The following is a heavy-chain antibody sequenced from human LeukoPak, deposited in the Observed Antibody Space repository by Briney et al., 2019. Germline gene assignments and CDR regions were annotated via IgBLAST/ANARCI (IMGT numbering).Heavy chain of an antibody. CDR1: GGSISSYY. J-gene: IGHJ4*02. V-gene: IGHV4-59*01. CDR3: ARGNDILTGYYRLDY. D-gene: IGHD3-9*01. Sequence: SETLSLTCTVSGGSISSYYWSWIRQPPGKGLEWIGYIYYTGSSNYNPSLKNRVTMSVDTSKNQFSLKVNSVTAADTAVYYCARGNDILTGYYRLDYWGQGTLVTVSS. CDR2: IYYTGSS.